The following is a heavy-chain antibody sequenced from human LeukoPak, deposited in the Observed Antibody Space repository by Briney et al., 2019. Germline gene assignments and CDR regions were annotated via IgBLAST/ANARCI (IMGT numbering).Heavy chain of an antibody. Sequence: ASVKVSCKASGYTLTRYFIHWVRQAPGQGLEWMGIINPNGGSTSYPQKFQGRVTMTRDTSTSTVYMELSSLKSEDTAVYYCARDTLAAAGFSAEYFQHWGQGTLVTVSS. D-gene: IGHD6-13*01. J-gene: IGHJ1*01. V-gene: IGHV1-46*01. CDR2: INPNGGST. CDR3: ARDTLAAAGFSAEYFQH. CDR1: GYTLTRYF.